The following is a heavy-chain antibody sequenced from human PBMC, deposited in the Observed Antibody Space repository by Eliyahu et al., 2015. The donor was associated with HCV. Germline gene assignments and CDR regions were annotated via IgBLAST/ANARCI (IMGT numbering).Heavy chain of an antibody. V-gene: IGHV3-23*01. D-gene: IGHD3-22*01. J-gene: IGHJ4*02. CDR3: AKGSSSLYYYDSSGYYYSDY. CDR1: GFTFSSYA. Sequence: EVQLLESGGGLVQPGGSLRLSCAASGFTFSSYAMSWVRQAPGKGLEWVSAISGSGGSTYYADSVKGRFTISRDNSKNTLYLQMNSLRAEDTAVYYCAKGSSSLYYYDSSGYYYSDYWGQGTLVTVSS. CDR2: ISGSGGST.